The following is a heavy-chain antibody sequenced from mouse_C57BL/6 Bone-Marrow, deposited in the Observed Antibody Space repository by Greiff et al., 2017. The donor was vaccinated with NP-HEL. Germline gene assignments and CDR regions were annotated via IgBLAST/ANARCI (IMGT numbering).Heavy chain of an antibody. CDR3: ARYMSSGYYYAMDY. Sequence: EVMLVESGPGLAKPSQTLSLTCSVTGYSITSDYWNWIRKFPGKKLEYMGYISYSGSTDYNPSLKSRISITRDTSKNQYYLQLNSVTTEDTATYYCARYMSSGYYYAMDYWGQGTSVTVSS. D-gene: IGHD3-2*02. CDR2: ISYSGST. J-gene: IGHJ4*01. V-gene: IGHV3-8*01. CDR1: GYSITSDY.